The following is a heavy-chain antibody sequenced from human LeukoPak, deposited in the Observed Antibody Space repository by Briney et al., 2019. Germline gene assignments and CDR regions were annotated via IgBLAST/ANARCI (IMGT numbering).Heavy chain of an antibody. D-gene: IGHD6-13*01. Sequence: PSETLSLTCTVSGGSISSYYWSWIRQPPGKGLEWIGYIYYSGSTNYNPSLRSRVTISVDTSKNQFSLKLSSVTAADTAVYYCARVSSSRWYFDYWGQGTLVTVSS. V-gene: IGHV4-59*08. J-gene: IGHJ4*02. CDR2: IYYSGST. CDR1: GGSISSYY. CDR3: ARVSSSRWYFDY.